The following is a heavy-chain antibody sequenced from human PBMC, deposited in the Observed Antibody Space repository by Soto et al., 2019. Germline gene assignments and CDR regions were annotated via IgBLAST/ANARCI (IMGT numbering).Heavy chain of an antibody. Sequence: ASVKVSCKASGYTFTGYYMHWVRQAPGQGLEWMGWINPNSGGTNYAQKFQGWVTMTRDTSISTAYMELCRLRSDDTAVYYSARGLTGDRGGAFDIWGQGTMVTVSS. CDR2: INPNSGGT. J-gene: IGHJ3*02. V-gene: IGHV1-2*04. CDR1: GYTFTGYY. D-gene: IGHD7-27*01. CDR3: ARGLTGDRGGAFDI.